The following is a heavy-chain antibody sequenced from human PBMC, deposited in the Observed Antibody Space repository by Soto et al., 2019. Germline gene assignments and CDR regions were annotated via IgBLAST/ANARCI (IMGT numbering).Heavy chain of an antibody. D-gene: IGHD3-3*01. CDR3: AREDTIHGGDHYGMDV. V-gene: IGHV1-58*01. J-gene: IGHJ6*02. CDR2: IVVGSGNT. CDR1: GFTFTSSA. Sequence: ASVKVSCKASGFTFTSSAVQWVRQARGQRLEWIGWIVVGSGNTNYAQKFQERVTITRDMSTSTVYMELSSLRSEDTAVYYCAREDTIHGGDHYGMDVWGQGTTVTVSS.